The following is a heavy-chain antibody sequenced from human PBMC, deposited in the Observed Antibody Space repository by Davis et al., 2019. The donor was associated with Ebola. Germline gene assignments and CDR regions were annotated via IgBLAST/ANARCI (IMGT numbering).Heavy chain of an antibody. J-gene: IGHJ4*02. CDR1: GGSISSYY. CDR3: AREVSLLWVAFDY. Sequence: SETLSLTCTVSGGSISSYYWSWIRQPPGKGLEWIGYIYYSGSTNYTPSLKSRVTISVDTSKNQFSLKLRSVTAADTAVYYCAREVSLLWVAFDYWGQGTLVTVSS. CDR2: IYYSGST. D-gene: IGHD3-10*01. V-gene: IGHV4-4*08.